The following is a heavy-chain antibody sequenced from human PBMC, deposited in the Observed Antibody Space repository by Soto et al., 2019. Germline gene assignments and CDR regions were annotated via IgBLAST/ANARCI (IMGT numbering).Heavy chain of an antibody. Sequence: GGSLRLSCSASEFTFTNYAIHWIRQAPGKGLEYVSAISSTGGSTYYADSVKGRFTISRDNSKNTVYLQMSSLRSEDSAVYYCVARYCSSTTCYQVDYWGQGTLVTVSS. CDR3: VARYCSSTTCYQVDY. J-gene: IGHJ4*02. CDR2: ISSTGGST. CDR1: EFTFTNYA. V-gene: IGHV3-64D*06. D-gene: IGHD2-2*01.